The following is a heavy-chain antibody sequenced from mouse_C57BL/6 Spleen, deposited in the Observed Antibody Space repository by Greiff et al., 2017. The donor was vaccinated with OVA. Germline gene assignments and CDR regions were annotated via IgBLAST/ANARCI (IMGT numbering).Heavy chain of an antibody. CDR1: GFNIKDYY. J-gene: IGHJ3*01. CDR2: IDPEDGET. V-gene: IGHV14-2*01. Sequence: VQLQQSGAELVKPGASVTLSCTASGFNIKDYYMHWVKQRTEQGLEWIGRIDPEDGETKYAPKFQGKATITADTSSNTAYLQLSSLTSEDTAVYYCARRDGYPAWFAYWGQGTLVTVSA. D-gene: IGHD2-3*01. CDR3: ARRDGYPAWFAY.